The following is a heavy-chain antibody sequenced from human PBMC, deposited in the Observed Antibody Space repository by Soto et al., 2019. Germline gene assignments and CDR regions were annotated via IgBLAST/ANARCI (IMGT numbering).Heavy chain of an antibody. V-gene: IGHV4-31*03. CDR2: VFYSGDT. Sequence: SETLSLTCSVSGGSISSGGYYWSWIRRLPGKGLECIGYVFYSGDTYYNPSLQSRATISGDTSKNQFSLRLSSVTAADTAVYYCARGTSSWTAPYFDYWGQGTLVTVSS. J-gene: IGHJ4*02. D-gene: IGHD6-19*01. CDR1: GGSISSGGYY. CDR3: ARGTSSWTAPYFDY.